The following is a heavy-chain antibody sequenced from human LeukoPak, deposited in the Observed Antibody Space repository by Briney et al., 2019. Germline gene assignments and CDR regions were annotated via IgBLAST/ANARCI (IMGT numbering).Heavy chain of an antibody. Sequence: PSETLSLTCTVSGGSINSGGFYWSWIRLHPGKGLEWIGYIYYSGSTFYNPSLKSRVAISLDKSKNQFSLNLRSVTAADTAVYYCARGGSFLGNYVYWGQGTLVTVSS. CDR1: GGSINSGGFY. CDR3: ARGGSFLGNYVY. D-gene: IGHD3-16*01. CDR2: IYYSGST. J-gene: IGHJ4*02. V-gene: IGHV4-31*03.